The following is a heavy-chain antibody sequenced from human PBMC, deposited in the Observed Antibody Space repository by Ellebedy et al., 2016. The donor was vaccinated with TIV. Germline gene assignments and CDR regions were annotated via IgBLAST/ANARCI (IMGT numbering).Heavy chain of an antibody. D-gene: IGHD3-22*01. CDR2: ILGDGSQT. J-gene: IGHJ3*02. CDR3: ASPRGKYYDEDAFDI. V-gene: IGHV5-51*01. CDR1: GYFFPDYF. Sequence: KVSCKGSGYFFPDYFIGWARQMPGKGLEWMGVILGDGSQTRYSPSFQGQVTMSADKSISTVYLQWSSLKASDTAMYYCASPRGKYYDEDAFDIWGQGTMVTVSS.